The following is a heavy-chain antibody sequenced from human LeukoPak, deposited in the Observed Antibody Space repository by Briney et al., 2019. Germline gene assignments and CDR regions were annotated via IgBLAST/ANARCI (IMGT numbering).Heavy chain of an antibody. J-gene: IGHJ4*02. CDR1: GFTFSSYD. CDR2: ISYDGSNK. D-gene: IGHD5-12*01. Sequence: GGSLRLSCAASGFTFSSYDMHWVRQAPGKGLEWVAVISYDGSNKYYADSVKGRFTISRDNSKNTLYLQMNSLRAEDTAVYYCARDSSRGYSGYDYYFDYWGQGTLVTVSS. CDR3: ARDSSRGYSGYDYYFDY. V-gene: IGHV3-30*04.